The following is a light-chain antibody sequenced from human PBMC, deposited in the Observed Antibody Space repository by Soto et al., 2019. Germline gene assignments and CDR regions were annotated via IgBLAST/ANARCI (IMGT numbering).Light chain of an antibody. CDR2: EVT. J-gene: IGLJ2*01. CDR3: SSYAGNNNLI. CDR1: SSDVGGYNF. V-gene: IGLV2-8*01. Sequence: QSALTQPPSASGSPGQSVTISCTGTSSDVGGYNFVSWYRHHPGEAPKLMIYEVTKRPSGVPDRFSDSKSGNTASLTVSGLQAEDEADYYCSSYAGNNNLIFGGGTKLTVL.